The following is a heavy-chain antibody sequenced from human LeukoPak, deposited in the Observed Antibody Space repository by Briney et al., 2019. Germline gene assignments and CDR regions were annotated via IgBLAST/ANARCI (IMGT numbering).Heavy chain of an antibody. J-gene: IGHJ4*02. V-gene: IGHV1-46*01. D-gene: IGHD1-1*01. Sequence: ASVKVSCKASGYTFTSYYMHWVRQAPGQGLEWMGIINPSGGSTSYAQKFQGRVTMTRGTSTSTVYMELSSLRSEDTAVYYCAREQTSRTTGTTSDDYWGQGTLVTVSS. CDR1: GYTFTSYY. CDR2: INPSGGST. CDR3: AREQTSRTTGTTSDDY.